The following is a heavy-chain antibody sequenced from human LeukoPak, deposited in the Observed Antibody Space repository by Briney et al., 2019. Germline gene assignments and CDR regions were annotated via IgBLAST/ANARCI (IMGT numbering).Heavy chain of an antibody. CDR3: ARGIWFGESPQPY. CDR2: INPNSGGT. V-gene: IGHV1-2*02. D-gene: IGHD3-10*01. CDR1: GYTFTGYY. Sequence: ASVKVSCKASGYTFTGYYMHWVRQAPGQGLEWMGWINPNSGGTNYAQKFQGRVTMTRDTSISTAYMELSRLGSDDTAVYYCARGIWFGESPQPYWGQGTLVTVSS. J-gene: IGHJ4*02.